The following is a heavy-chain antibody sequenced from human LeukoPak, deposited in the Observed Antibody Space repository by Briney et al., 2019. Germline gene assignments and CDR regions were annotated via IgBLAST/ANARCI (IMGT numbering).Heavy chain of an antibody. D-gene: IGHD6-19*01. CDR2: INPNSGGK. J-gene: IGHJ2*01. CDR1: GYTFTVYY. V-gene: IGHV1-2*06. CDR3: ARAPLHSNGWYVWYLDL. Sequence: ASVKVSCKASGYTFTVYYMHWVRQAPGQGLEWMGRINPNSGGKNYAQKFQGRVTMTRDTSISTAYMELSRLRSDDTAVYYCARAPLHSNGWYVWYLDLWGRGTLVTVSS.